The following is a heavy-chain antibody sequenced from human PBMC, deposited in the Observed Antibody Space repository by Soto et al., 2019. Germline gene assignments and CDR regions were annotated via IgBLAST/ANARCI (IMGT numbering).Heavy chain of an antibody. Sequence: EVQLVESGGGLIQPGGSLRLSCAASGFTVSSNYMSWVRQAPGKGLEWVSVIYSGGSTYYADSVKGRFTISRDNSKNTLDLQMNSLRAEDTAVYYCARDRSRVRPYDYYGMAVWGQGTTVTVSS. CDR3: ARDRSRVRPYDYYGMAV. J-gene: IGHJ6*02. CDR2: IYSGGST. D-gene: IGHD1-1*01. CDR1: GFTVSSNY. V-gene: IGHV3-53*01.